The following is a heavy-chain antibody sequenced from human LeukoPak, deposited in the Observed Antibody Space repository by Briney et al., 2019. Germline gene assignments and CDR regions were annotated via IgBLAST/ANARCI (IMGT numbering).Heavy chain of an antibody. Sequence: PGGTLRLSCAPSGVISGGHYMCWVGPAPGKGPEWISYISGNGRDLAYADAVKGRFTISRDNAKNSLYLQMNSLRAEDMALYYCAKDMYGGWYSGLAFDIWGQGTMVTVSS. CDR2: ISGNGRDL. CDR3: AKDMYGGWYSGLAFDI. V-gene: IGHV3-11*01. J-gene: IGHJ3*02. D-gene: IGHD6-19*01. CDR1: GVISGGHY.